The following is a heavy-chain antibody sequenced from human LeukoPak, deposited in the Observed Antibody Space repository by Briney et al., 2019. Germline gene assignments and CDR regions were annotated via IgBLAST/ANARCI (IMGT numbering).Heavy chain of an antibody. CDR3: ASDTVDTAVGIDY. CDR2: SNSDGSST. CDR1: GFTFSRHW. Sequence: GGSLRLSCAASGFTFSRHWMHWVRQAPGKGLVWVSRSNSDGSSTNYADSVKGRFTISRDNAKNTLYLQMNSLRAEDTAVYYCASDTVDTAVGIDYWGQGTLVTVSS. J-gene: IGHJ4*02. V-gene: IGHV3-74*01. D-gene: IGHD5-18*01.